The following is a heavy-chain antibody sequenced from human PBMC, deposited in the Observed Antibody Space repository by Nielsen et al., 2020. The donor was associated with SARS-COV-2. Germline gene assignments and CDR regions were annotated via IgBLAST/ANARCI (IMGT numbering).Heavy chain of an antibody. CDR1: GFTFDNYA. CDR3: AKISGSQRHYFDF. CDR2: IGTTGDKT. Sequence: GESLKISCAASGFTFDNYAMTWVRQAPGKGLEWVSSIGTTGDKTFHADSVKGRFTISRDNSKNTLYLQLNSLRAEDTAVFYCAKISGSQRHYFDFWGQGALVTVSS. D-gene: IGHD1-26*01. V-gene: IGHV3-23*01. J-gene: IGHJ4*02.